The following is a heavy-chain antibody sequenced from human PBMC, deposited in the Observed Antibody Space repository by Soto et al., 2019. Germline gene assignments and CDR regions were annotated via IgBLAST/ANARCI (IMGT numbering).Heavy chain of an antibody. V-gene: IGHV1-8*01. CDR2: MNPNSGNT. CDR3: ARTIRYCTNGVCRNYNWFDP. Sequence: GASVKVSCKASGYTFTSYDINCVRQATGQGLEWMGWMNPNSGNTGYAQKFQGRVTMTRNTSISTAYMELSSLRSEDTAVYYCARTIRYCTNGVCRNYNWFDPWGQGTLVTVSS. CDR1: GYTFTSYD. J-gene: IGHJ5*02. D-gene: IGHD2-8*01.